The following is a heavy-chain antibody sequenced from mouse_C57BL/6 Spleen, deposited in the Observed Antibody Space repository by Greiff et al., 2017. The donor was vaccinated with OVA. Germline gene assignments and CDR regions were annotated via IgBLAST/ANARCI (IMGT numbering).Heavy chain of an antibody. CDR2: IRLKSDNYAT. V-gene: IGHV6-3*01. J-gene: IGHJ3*01. D-gene: IGHD1-1*02. CDR1: GFTFSNYW. Sequence: EVMLVESGGGLVQPGGSMKLSCVASGFTFSNYWMNWVRQSPEKGLEWVAQIRLKSDNYATHYAESVKGRFTISRDDSKSSVYLQMNNLRAEDTGIYYCTEGLFPAYWGQGTLVTVSA. CDR3: TEGLFPAY.